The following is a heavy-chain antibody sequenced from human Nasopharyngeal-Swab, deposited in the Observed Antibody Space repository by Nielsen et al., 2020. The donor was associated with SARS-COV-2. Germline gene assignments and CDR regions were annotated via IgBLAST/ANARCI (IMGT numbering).Heavy chain of an antibody. D-gene: IGHD6-6*01. J-gene: IGHJ6*03. V-gene: IGHV4-34*01. Sequence: ESLKISCAASGFTFSDYYMSWIRQPPGKGLEWIGEINHSGSTNYNPSLKSRVTISVDTSKNQFSLKLSSVTAADTAVYYCARGVPHGYYYMDVWGKGTTVTVSS. CDR2: INHSGST. CDR1: GFTFSDYY. CDR3: ARGVPHGYYYMDV.